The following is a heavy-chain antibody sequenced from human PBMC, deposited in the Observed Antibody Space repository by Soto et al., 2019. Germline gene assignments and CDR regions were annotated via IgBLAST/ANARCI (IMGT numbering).Heavy chain of an antibody. V-gene: IGHV4-61*01. D-gene: IGHD3-9*01. CDR1: GGSVSSGSYY. CDR2: IYYSGST. CDR3: ARLGYDILTGYYQIDY. J-gene: IGHJ4*02. Sequence: SETLSLTCTVSGGSVSSGSYYWSWIRQPPGKGLEWIGYIYYSGSTNHNPSLKSRVTISVDTSKNQFSLKLSSVTAADTAVYYCARLGYDILTGYYQIDYWGQGTLVTVSS.